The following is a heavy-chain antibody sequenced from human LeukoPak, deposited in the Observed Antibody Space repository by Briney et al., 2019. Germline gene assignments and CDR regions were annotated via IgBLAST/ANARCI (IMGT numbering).Heavy chain of an antibody. Sequence: ASVKVSCKASGGTFSSYAISWVRQAPGQGLEWMGGIIPIFGTANYAQKFQGRVTITADESTSTAYMELSSLRSEDTAVYYCAREGSDWFDPWGQGTLVAVSS. V-gene: IGHV1-69*13. J-gene: IGHJ5*02. CDR1: GGTFSSYA. CDR3: AREGSDWFDP. D-gene: IGHD3-10*01. CDR2: IIPIFGTA.